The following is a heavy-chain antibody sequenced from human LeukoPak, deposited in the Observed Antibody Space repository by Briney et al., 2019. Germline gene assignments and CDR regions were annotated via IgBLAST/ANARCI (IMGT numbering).Heavy chain of an antibody. D-gene: IGHD5-18*01. J-gene: IGHJ4*02. CDR2: INPTGDST. V-gene: IGHV1-46*01. CDR3: ESGTPQLWSSF. CDR1: GYTFTSYY. Sequence: ASVKVSCKASGYTFTSYYMHWVRQAPGQGLEWMGLINPTGDSTGYAQKFQGRVTMTEDTSTDTAYMELSSLRSEDTAVYYCESGTPQLWSSFWGQGTLVTVSS.